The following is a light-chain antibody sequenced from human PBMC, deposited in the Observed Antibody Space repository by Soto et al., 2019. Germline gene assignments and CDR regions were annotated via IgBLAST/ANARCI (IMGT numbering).Light chain of an antibody. CDR2: EAS. CDR1: QSISSW. V-gene: IGKV1-5*03. Sequence: DIQMTQSPSILSASVGDRVSITCRASQSISSWLAWYQQKPGKAPNLLINEASILESGVPSRFSGSGSGTDFTLTISSLQPDDFATYYCQQYNTYPWTFGQGTKVEIK. CDR3: QQYNTYPWT. J-gene: IGKJ1*01.